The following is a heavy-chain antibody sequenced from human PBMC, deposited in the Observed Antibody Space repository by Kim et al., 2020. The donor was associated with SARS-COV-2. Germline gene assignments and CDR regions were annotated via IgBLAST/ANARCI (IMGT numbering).Heavy chain of an antibody. CDR3: VREGGNYFFGLDV. D-gene: IGHD1-1*01. Sequence: GGSLRLSCAASGFTFNHYWMHWVRQAPGKGLVWIARIETEAVGPPYYADSLKGRFIISRDNSKNTLYLEMNDLRVDDTAVYYCVREGGNYFFGLDVWGQGTTVTVSS. CDR1: GFTFNHYW. V-gene: IGHV3-74*03. J-gene: IGHJ6*02. CDR2: IETEAVGP.